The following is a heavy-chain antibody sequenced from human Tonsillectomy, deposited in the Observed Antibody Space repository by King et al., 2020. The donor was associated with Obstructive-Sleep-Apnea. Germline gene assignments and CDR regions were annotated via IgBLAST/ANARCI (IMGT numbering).Heavy chain of an antibody. J-gene: IGHJ4*02. CDR3: ARDLYSYGYYFDY. V-gene: IGHV3-30*04. Sequence: VQLVESGGGVVQPGRSLRLSCAASGLTFSSYAMHWVRQAPGKGLEWVAVISYDGSNKYYADSVKGRFTISRDNSKNTLYLQMNSLRAEDTAVYYCARDLYSYGYYFDYWGQGTLVTVSS. CDR1: GLTFSSYA. D-gene: IGHD5-18*01. CDR2: ISYDGSNK.